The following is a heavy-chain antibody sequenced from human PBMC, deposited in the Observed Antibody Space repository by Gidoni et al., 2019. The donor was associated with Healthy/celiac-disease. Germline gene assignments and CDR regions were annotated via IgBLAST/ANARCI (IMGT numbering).Heavy chain of an antibody. J-gene: IGHJ6*02. CDR2: IKSKTDGGTT. CDR1: GFTFSNAW. Sequence: EVQLVESGGGLVKPGGSLRLSCAASGFTFSNAWMSWVRQAPGKGLGWVGRIKSKTDGGTTDYAAPVKGRFTISRDDSKNTLYLQMNSLKTEDTAVYYCTTVLHFGVVTQDYYYYGMDVWGQGTTVTVSS. D-gene: IGHD3-3*01. CDR3: TTVLHFGVVTQDYYYYGMDV. V-gene: IGHV3-15*01.